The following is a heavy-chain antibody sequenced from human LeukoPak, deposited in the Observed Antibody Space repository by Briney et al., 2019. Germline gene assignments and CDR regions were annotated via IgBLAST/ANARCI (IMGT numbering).Heavy chain of an antibody. CDR2: INHSGST. J-gene: IGHJ6*03. CDR3: ARVELVSDYYYYYYMDV. Sequence: MTSETLSLTCAVYGGSFSGYYWSWIRQPPGKGLEWIGEINHSGSTNYNPSLKSRVTISVDTSKNQFSLKLSSVTAADTAVYYCARVELVSDYYYYYYMDVWGKGTTVTVSS. V-gene: IGHV4-34*01. CDR1: GGSFSGYY. D-gene: IGHD6-13*01.